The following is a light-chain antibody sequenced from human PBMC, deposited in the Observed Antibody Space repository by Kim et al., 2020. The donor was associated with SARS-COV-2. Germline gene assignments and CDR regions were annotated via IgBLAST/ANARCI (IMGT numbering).Light chain of an antibody. CDR3: QQYNDWPLLT. J-gene: IGKJ4*01. V-gene: IGKV3-15*01. Sequence: IVMTQSPATLSVSPGERVTLSCRASQSVRNNLAGYQQRPGQAPRLLIYGASTRATDVSDRFSGSGSGTEFTLTIRSLQSEDLAVYYCQQYNDWPLLTFGGGTKVDIK. CDR2: GAS. CDR1: QSVRNN.